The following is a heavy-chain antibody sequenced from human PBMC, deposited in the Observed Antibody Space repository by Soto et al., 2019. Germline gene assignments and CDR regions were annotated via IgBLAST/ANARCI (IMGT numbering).Heavy chain of an antibody. J-gene: IGHJ6*02. CDR1: GGSISSGDDF. CDR3: ARDRAKWKDYYYSGMDV. V-gene: IGHV4-30-4*01. CDR2: IYYRGST. Sequence: QVQLQESGPGLVKPSKTLSLTCTVSGGSISSGDDFWTWIRQPPGKGLEWIGYIYYRGSTYYNPSLKSRLTMSVDTSKNQFSLKLSSVTAADTAVYYFARDRAKWKDYYYSGMDVWGQGTTVTVSS. D-gene: IGHD1-20*01.